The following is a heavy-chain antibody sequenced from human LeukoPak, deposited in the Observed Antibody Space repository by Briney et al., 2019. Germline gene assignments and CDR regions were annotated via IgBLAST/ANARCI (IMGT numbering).Heavy chain of an antibody. CDR3: ARDIFYDSSGYYGSVY. Sequence: GGSLRLSCAASGFTFSSYSMNWVRQAPGKGLEWVSYISSSSSTIYYADSVKGRFTISRDNAKNSLYLQMNSLRAEDTAVYYCARDIFYDSSGYYGSVYWGQGTLVTVSS. CDR2: ISSSSSTI. J-gene: IGHJ4*02. D-gene: IGHD3-22*01. CDR1: GFTFSSYS. V-gene: IGHV3-48*04.